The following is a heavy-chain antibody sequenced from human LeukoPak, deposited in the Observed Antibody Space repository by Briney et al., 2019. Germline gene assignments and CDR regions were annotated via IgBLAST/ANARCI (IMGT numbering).Heavy chain of an antibody. J-gene: IGHJ4*02. V-gene: IGHV3-21*01. Sequence: GGSLRLSCAASGFVFDDYTMHWVRQRPGKGLEWVSSISSSSNYIYYADSVKGRFTISRDNAKNSLYLHMNSLRAEDTAVYYCARDGPWDYWGQGTLVTVSS. CDR2: ISSSSNYI. CDR1: GFVFDDYT. CDR3: ARDGPWDY.